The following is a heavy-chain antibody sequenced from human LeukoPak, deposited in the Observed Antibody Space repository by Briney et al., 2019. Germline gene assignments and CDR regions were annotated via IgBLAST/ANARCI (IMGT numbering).Heavy chain of an antibody. D-gene: IGHD5-18*01. Sequence: ASLKVSFKVSGYTLTYLSMHWVRQAPGKGLEWMGGFDPEDGETSYAQKFQGRVTMTRDTSTSTVYMELSSLRSEDTAVYYCATAYNYGRDAFDIWGQGTMVTVSS. CDR1: GYTLTYLS. CDR2: FDPEDGET. CDR3: ATAYNYGRDAFDI. J-gene: IGHJ3*02. V-gene: IGHV1-24*01.